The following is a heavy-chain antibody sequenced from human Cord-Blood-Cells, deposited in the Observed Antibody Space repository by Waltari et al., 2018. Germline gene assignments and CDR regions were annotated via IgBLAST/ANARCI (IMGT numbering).Heavy chain of an antibody. V-gene: IGHV4-59*01. CDR2: IYYSGST. CDR1: CGSISSYY. J-gene: IGHJ4*02. CDR3: ARGGAGGDFDY. Sequence: QVQLQESGPGLVKPSETLSLTCTVSCGSISSYYWSWIRQPPGKGLEWIGYIYYSGSTNYNPALTSRVTISVDTSKNQFSLKLSSVTAADTAVYYCARGGAGGDFDYWGQGTLVTVSS. D-gene: IGHD1-26*01.